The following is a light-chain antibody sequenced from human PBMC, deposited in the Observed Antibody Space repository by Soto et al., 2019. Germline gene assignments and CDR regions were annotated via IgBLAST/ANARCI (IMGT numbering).Light chain of an antibody. CDR3: QHYNDWPPAFT. J-gene: IGKJ3*01. CDR2: GAS. V-gene: IGKV3-15*01. Sequence: EILMMQSPATLSVSPGERATLSCRASQSLSRNLAWYQQKPGQGPRLLIYGASTRASGIPARFSGSGSGTEFTLTISSLQSEDFALYYCQHYNDWPPAFTFGPGTKVDL. CDR1: QSLSRN.